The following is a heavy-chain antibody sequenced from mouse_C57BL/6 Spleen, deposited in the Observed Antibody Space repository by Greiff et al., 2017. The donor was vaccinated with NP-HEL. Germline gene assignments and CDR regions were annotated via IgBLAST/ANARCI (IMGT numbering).Heavy chain of an antibody. J-gene: IGHJ4*01. CDR3: AREGLRYAMDY. CDR2: ISYDGSN. V-gene: IGHV3-6*01. Sequence: EESGPGLVKPSQSLSLTCSVTGYSITSGYYWNWIRQFPGNKLEWMGYISYDGSNNYNPSLKNRISITRDTSKNQFFLKLNSVTTEDTATYYCAREGLRYAMDYWGQGTSVTVSS. CDR1: GYSITSGYY. D-gene: IGHD1-1*01.